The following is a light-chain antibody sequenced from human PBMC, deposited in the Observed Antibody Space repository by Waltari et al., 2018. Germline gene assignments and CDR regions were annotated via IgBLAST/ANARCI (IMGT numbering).Light chain of an antibody. J-gene: IGLJ3*02. Sequence: QSVLTQPLSASGTPGQGVTIACSGGNSNIGNNDVSWNQQLPGTAPKLLIYRDNERPSGVPDQFSGSKSGTSASLAISGLRSDNEADYYCAAWDDSLSGWVFGGGTKLTVL. CDR2: RDN. CDR3: AAWDDSLSGWV. CDR1: NSNIGNND. V-gene: IGLV1-47*01.